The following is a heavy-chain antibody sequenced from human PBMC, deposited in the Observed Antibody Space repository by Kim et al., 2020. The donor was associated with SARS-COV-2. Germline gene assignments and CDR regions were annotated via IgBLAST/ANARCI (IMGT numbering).Heavy chain of an antibody. J-gene: IGHJ5*02. CDR3: ARPLAYYDILTGYHNWFDP. CDR1: GGSISSSSYY. CDR2: IYYSGST. Sequence: SETLSLTCTVSGGSISSSSYYWGWIRQPPGKGLEWIGCIYYSGSTYYNPSLKSRVTISVDTSKNQFSLKLSSVTAADTAEYYCARPLAYYDILTGYHNWFDPWGQGTLVTVSS. D-gene: IGHD3-9*01. V-gene: IGHV4-39*01.